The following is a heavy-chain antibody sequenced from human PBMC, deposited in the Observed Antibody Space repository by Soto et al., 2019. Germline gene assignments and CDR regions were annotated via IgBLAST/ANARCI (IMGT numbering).Heavy chain of an antibody. CDR3: KREQGGSYDSWFDP. CDR2: ISSGSAFI. Sequence: EVQVVESGGGLVKPGGSLRLSCNFTFSMYSMNWVRQAPGKGLEWVASISSGSAFIKYADSVKGRFSISRDNAKNSVSLEMNRLRAEDTAMVYCKREQGGSYDSWFDPWGRGTLVTVSS. V-gene: IGHV3-21*01. CDR1: TFSMYS. J-gene: IGHJ5*02. D-gene: IGHD1-26*01.